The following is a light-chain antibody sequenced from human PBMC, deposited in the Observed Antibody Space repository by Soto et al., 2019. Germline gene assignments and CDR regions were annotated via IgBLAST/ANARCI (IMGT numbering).Light chain of an antibody. CDR2: DVN. CDR1: SSEVGGYNY. J-gene: IGLJ2*01. CDR3: SSHSSSSTLVV. Sequence: QSALTQPASMSGSTGQSITISCTGTSSEVGGYNYVSWYRQHPGKAPKLMIYDVNNRPSGVSNRFSGSKSGNTASLTISGLQAEDEADYYCSSHSSSSTLVVFGGGTKLTVL. V-gene: IGLV2-14*03.